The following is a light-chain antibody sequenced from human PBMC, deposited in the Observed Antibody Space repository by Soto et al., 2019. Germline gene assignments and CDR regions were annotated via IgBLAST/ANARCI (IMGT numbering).Light chain of an antibody. Sequence: EIVMTQSPATLSLSPGERATLSCRASQSLTTDLAWYQQKPGQPPRLLIYGASTRATDFPARFSGSGSGTEFTLTISRLEPEDFAVYYCQQYGSSGTFGQGTKVDI. CDR2: GAS. V-gene: IGKV3-15*01. CDR1: QSLTTD. J-gene: IGKJ1*01. CDR3: QQYGSSGT.